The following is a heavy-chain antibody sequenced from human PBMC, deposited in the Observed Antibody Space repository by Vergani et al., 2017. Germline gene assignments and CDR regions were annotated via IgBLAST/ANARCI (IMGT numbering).Heavy chain of an antibody. Sequence: QVQLQESGPGLVKPSETLSLTCTVSGYSISSGYYWGWIRQPPGKGLEWIGSIYHSGSTYYNPSLKSRVTISVDTSKNQFSLKLSSVTAADTAVSYCAKVYYDSSGYHRTKNWFDPWGQGTLVTVSS. CDR3: AKVYYDSSGYHRTKNWFDP. CDR1: GYSISSGYY. V-gene: IGHV4-38-2*02. J-gene: IGHJ5*02. CDR2: IYHSGST. D-gene: IGHD3-22*01.